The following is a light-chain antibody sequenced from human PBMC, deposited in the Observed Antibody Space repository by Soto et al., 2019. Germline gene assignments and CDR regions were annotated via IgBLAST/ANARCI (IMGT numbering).Light chain of an antibody. CDR3: SSYAGSDNPYA. V-gene: IGLV2-8*01. J-gene: IGLJ1*01. CDR1: SGDVGGYDY. CDR2: EVT. Sequence: QSALAQPPSASGSPGQSVTISCTGTSGDVGGYDYVSWYQQHPGKAPKLMIYEVTKRPLGVPDRFSGSKSGNTASLTVSGLQAEDEADYYCSSYAGSDNPYAFGTGTKV.